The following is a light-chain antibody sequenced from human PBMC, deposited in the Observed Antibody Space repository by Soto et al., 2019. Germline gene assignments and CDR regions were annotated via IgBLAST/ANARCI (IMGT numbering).Light chain of an antibody. V-gene: IGLV2-14*03. Sequence: QSVLAQPASVSGSPGQSITISCTGTSSDVGAYDFVSWYQQHPDKAPKLMIYEVSNRPSGVSYRFSGSKSVNTATLTISGLQAEDEADYYCSSYTTSSTRVFGTGTKATV. CDR2: EVS. CDR1: SSDVGAYDF. CDR3: SSYTTSSTRV. J-gene: IGLJ1*01.